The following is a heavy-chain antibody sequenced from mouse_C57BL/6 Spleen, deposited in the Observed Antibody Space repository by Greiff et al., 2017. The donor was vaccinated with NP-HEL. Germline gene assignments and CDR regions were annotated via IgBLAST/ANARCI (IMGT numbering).Heavy chain of an antibody. CDR1: GFNIKDDY. J-gene: IGHJ4*01. V-gene: IGHV14-4*01. CDR2: IDPENGDT. D-gene: IGHD2-4*01. CDR3: THDDYDFYAMDY. Sequence: VQLQQSGAELVRPGASVKLSCTASGFNIKDDYMHWVKQRPEQGLEWIGWIDPENGDTEYASKFQGKATITADTSSNTAYLQLSSLTSEDTAVYYCTHDDYDFYAMDYWGQGTSVTVSS.